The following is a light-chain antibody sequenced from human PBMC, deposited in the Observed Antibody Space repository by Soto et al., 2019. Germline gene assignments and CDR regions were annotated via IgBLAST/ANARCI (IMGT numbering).Light chain of an antibody. CDR2: EIS. Sequence: QYALTQPASVSGSPGQSITISCTGTSSDVGSWNLVSWYQQHPGKAPKLIIYEISKQPSGVSNRFSGSKSGDTASLTISGLQAEDEADYYCCSYAGRSTWVFGSGTKLTVL. J-gene: IGLJ1*01. CDR3: CSYAGRSTWV. V-gene: IGLV2-23*02. CDR1: SSDVGSWNL.